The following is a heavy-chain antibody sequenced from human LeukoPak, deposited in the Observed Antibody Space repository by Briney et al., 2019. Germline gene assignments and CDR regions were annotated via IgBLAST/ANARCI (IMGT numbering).Heavy chain of an antibody. J-gene: IGHJ4*02. V-gene: IGHV3-23*01. D-gene: IGHD6-19*01. CDR3: AKTTVGYSSGRYPGWPADC. CDR2: ICGSGGCT. Sequence: GGSLRLSCEASGFTFNTYAIYWVRQAPGKGLEGVSGICGSGGCTYYADSVKGRFTISRDNSKNTVCLQMNSLTADDTAVYYCAKTTVGYSSGRYPGWPADCWGQGTLVTVSS. CDR1: GFTFNTYA.